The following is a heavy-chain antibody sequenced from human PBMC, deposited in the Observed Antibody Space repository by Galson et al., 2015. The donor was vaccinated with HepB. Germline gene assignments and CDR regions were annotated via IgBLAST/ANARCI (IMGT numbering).Heavy chain of an antibody. CDR2: IYRDGRI. CDR3: ARGYSNYWYSGLGY. J-gene: IGHJ4*02. D-gene: IGHD6-19*01. Sequence: SLRLSCAASGFTVSDYYMSWVRQAPGKGLECVSVIYRDGRIDYADSVKGRFTISCDNSHNILSLQMNNLIAEDTAVYYCARGYSNYWYSGLGYWGQGTLVTVSS. V-gene: IGHV3-53*01. CDR1: GFTVSDYY.